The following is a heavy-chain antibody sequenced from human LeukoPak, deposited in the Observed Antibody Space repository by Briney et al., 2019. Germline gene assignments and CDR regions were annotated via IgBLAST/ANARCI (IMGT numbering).Heavy chain of an antibody. CDR1: GFTLISYA. D-gene: IGHD2-15*01. V-gene: IGHV3-23*01. J-gene: IGHJ4*02. CDR3: ANELIYGCYSHSFAEN. CDR2: ISRSGGAT. Sequence: GGSLTLPCSASGFTLISYAMCGVREATGGGVEWGSCISRSGGATYYADRVKGRLTISRDNSRNTLYLQMNSLRDEDTAVYYCANELIYGCYSHSFAENWGQGTMVTVSS.